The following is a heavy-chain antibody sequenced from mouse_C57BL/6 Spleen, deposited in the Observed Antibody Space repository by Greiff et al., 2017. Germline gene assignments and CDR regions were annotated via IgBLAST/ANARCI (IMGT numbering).Heavy chain of an antibody. J-gene: IGHJ3*01. CDR1: GYTFTSYW. CDR2: INPSSGYT. Sequence: QVQLKESGAELAKPGASVKLSCKASGYTFTSYWMHWVKQRPGQGLEWIGYINPSSGYTKYNQKFKDKATLNADKSSSTAYMQLSSLTYEDSAVYYCARSAYSNFAWFAYWGQGTLVTVSA. D-gene: IGHD2-5*01. CDR3: ARSAYSNFAWFAY. V-gene: IGHV1-7*01.